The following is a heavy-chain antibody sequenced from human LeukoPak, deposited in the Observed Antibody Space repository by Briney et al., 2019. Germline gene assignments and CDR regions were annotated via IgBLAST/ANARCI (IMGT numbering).Heavy chain of an antibody. CDR1: GGSISSGSYY. CDR2: IYTSGST. D-gene: IGHD2-8*01. CDR3: AREADCTNGVCYTHAFDI. V-gene: IGHV4-61*02. Sequence: SETLSRTCTVSGGSISSGSYYWSWIRQPAGKGLEWIGRIYTSGSTNYNHSLNTRVTISVDTSNNQFSLKLSAVTAADTAVYYCAREADCTNGVCYTHAFDIWGQGTMVTVSS. J-gene: IGHJ3*02.